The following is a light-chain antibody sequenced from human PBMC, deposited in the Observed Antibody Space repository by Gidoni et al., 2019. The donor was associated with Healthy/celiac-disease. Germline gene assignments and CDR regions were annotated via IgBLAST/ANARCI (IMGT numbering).Light chain of an antibody. CDR3: QQSYSTPDT. CDR1: QSISSY. J-gene: IGKJ2*01. V-gene: IGKV1-39*01. Sequence: DIQMTQSTSSLSASVGDRVTITCRASQSISSYLNWYQQKPGKAPKLLFYAASSLQSGVPSRFSGSGSGTDFTLTISSLQPEDFATYYCQQSYSTPDTFGQGTKLEIK. CDR2: AAS.